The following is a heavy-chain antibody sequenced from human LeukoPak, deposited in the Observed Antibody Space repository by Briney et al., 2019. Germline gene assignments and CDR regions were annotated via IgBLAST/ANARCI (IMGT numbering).Heavy chain of an antibody. J-gene: IGHJ5*02. CDR2: INAGGDA. D-gene: IGHD3-10*01. CDR1: GFTVTNEL. V-gene: IGHV3-53*05. Sequence: GGSLRLTCTVSGFTVTNELMDWVRQAPGKGPEWVALINAGGDAVYADSAKGRFTISRDTSRNMVYLQMNSLRPEDSAVYYCTRDRAGRQAWVEFDLWGQGTLVTVSS. CDR3: TRDRAGRQAWVEFDL.